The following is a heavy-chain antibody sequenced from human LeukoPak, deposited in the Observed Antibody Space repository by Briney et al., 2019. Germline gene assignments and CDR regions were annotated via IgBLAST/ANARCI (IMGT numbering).Heavy chain of an antibody. CDR2: IYHSGST. D-gene: IGHD3-16*02. Sequence: SETLSLTCTVSSGSISSYYWSWIRQPPGRGLEWIGTIYHSGSTYYNPSLKSRVTISVDTSKNQFSLKLSSVTAADTAVYYCARYDVWGTYRAFDYWGQGTLVTVSS. J-gene: IGHJ4*02. CDR3: ARYDVWGTYRAFDY. V-gene: IGHV4-59*08. CDR1: SGSISSYY.